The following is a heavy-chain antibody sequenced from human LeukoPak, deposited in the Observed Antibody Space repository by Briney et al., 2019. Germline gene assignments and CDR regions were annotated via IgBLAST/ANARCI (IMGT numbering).Heavy chain of an antibody. CDR2: INYSGNT. Sequence: NASETLSLTCAVYGGSFSTYSWSWIRQPPGKGLEWIGDINYSGNTNYNPSFKSRVIASIDTSKDQFSLKLNSVTAGDTAVYYCARHVDMTTVNYYYLDVWGKGTAVTVSS. CDR1: GGSFSTYS. V-gene: IGHV4-34*01. D-gene: IGHD4-11*01. CDR3: ARHVDMTTVNYYYLDV. J-gene: IGHJ6*03.